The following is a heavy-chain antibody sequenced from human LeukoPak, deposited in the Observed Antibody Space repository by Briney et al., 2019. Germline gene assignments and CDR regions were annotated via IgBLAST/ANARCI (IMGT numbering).Heavy chain of an antibody. V-gene: IGHV3-23*01. J-gene: IGHJ4*02. CDR3: AKRGIVIRGILIIGFHKEAYYFDY. D-gene: IGHD3-10*01. CDR1: GITVSNYA. Sequence: GGSLRLSCVVSGITVSNYAINWVRQAPGKGLEWVSGISGSAGGTKYADSVKGRFNIYRDNSLNTVYLKIKSLRAEDTAVYFCAKRGIVIRGILIIGFHKEAYYFDYWGQGILVTVSS. CDR2: ISGSAGGT.